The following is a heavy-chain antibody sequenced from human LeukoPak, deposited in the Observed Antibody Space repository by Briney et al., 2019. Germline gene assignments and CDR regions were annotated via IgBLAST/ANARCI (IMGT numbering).Heavy chain of an antibody. D-gene: IGHD3-10*01. CDR3: ARDRSGGWGFDY. J-gene: IGHJ4*02. CDR1: GGSISSYY. Sequence: PSENLSLTCTVSGGSISSYYWSWIRQPPGKGLEWIGYIYYSGSTNYNPSLKSRVTISVDTSKNQFSLKLSSVTAADTAVYYCARDRSGGWGFDYWGQGTLVTVSS. V-gene: IGHV4-59*01. CDR2: IYYSGST.